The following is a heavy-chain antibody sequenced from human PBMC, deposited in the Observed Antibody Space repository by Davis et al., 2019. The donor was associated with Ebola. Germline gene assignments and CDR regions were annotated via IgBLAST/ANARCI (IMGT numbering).Heavy chain of an antibody. D-gene: IGHD3-22*01. CDR2: IYHSGRT. V-gene: IGHV4-4*02. Sequence: PSETLSLTCAVSAGSISRSNWWRWVRQPPGKGLEWVGEIYHSGRTNYNPSLKSRVTISVDRSKNQFSLKLSSVTAADTAVYYCARGLANYDSSGYYYRYYYYGMDVWGQGTTVTVSS. J-gene: IGHJ6*02. CDR1: AGSISRSNW. CDR3: ARGLANYDSSGYYYRYYYYGMDV.